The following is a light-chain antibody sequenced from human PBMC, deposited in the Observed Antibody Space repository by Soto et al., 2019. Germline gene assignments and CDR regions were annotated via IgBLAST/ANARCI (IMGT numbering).Light chain of an antibody. CDR3: CSYAGSSTYV. CDR2: EGT. J-gene: IGLJ1*01. CDR1: SSDVGRYNL. Sequence: QSALTQPASVSGSPGQSITISCTGTSSDVGRYNLVSWYQQHPGKAPKLMIYEGTKRPSGVSDRFSGSKSGNTASLTISGLQAEDEADYSCCSYAGSSTYVFGTGTELTVL. V-gene: IGLV2-23*01.